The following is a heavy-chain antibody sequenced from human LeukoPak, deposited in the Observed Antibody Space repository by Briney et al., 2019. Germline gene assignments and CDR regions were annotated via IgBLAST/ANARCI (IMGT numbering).Heavy chain of an antibody. V-gene: IGHV2-5*02. CDR2: IYWDDDK. J-gene: IGHJ3*02. CDR1: GFSLSTSGVG. CDR3: ANRRAYGGNWNSGAFDI. D-gene: IGHD1-7*01. Sequence: GFSLSTSGVGVGWIRQPPGKALEWLAFIYWDDDKRYSPSLRSRLTITKDTSKNQVVLTMTNMDPVDTATYYCANRRAYGGNWNSGAFDIWGQGTVVSVSS.